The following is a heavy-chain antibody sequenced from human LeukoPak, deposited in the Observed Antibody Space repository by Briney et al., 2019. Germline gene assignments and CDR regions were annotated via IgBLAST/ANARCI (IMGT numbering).Heavy chain of an antibody. D-gene: IGHD3-3*01. CDR1: GGTFSSHA. J-gene: IGHJ6*03. CDR2: IIPTFETA. CDR3: ARGQMYYAFWSGSDRFYFMDV. Sequence: SVKVSCKASGGTFSSHAISWVRQVPGQGLEWMGGIIPTFETANYAQKFRDRVTITTDESRTTAYMELSSLRPEDTAVYYCARGQMYYAFWSGSDRFYFMDVWGKGTTVAVSS. V-gene: IGHV1-69*05.